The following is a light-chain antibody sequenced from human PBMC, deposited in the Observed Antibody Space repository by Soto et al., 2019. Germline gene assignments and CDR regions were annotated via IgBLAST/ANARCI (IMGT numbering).Light chain of an antibody. Sequence: QFVLTQPPSASGIPGQRVTISCSGSRSNIGSNNVNWYQQLPGTAPRLLTFNNHLRPSGVPDRFSGSKSGTSASLAISGLQSEDEGDYYCAAWDDSLDGYVFGTGTKLTVL. CDR2: NNH. V-gene: IGLV1-44*01. CDR1: RSNIGSNN. J-gene: IGLJ1*01. CDR3: AAWDDSLDGYV.